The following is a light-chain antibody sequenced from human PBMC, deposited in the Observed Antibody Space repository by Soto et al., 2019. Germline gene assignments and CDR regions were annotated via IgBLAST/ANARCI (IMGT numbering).Light chain of an antibody. V-gene: IGLV2-11*01. CDR2: NVS. J-gene: IGLJ3*02. CDR3: CSYAGSSWV. Sequence: QSALTQSRSVSGSPGQSVTISCTGTSSDVGGYNYDSWYQQHPGKAPKVIIHNVSERPSGVPDRFSGSKSGNTASLTISGLQAEDEADYYCCSYAGSSWVFGGGTQLTVL. CDR1: SSDVGGYNY.